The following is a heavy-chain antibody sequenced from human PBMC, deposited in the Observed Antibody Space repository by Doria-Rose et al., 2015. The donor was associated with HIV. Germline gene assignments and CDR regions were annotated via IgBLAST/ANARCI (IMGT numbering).Heavy chain of an antibody. CDR3: VRDPPYFYDSRGFLPAY. Sequence: QVQLVQSGAAVKKPGASVKVSCKTSGYTFINYGVSWVRQAPGQGLEWMGWLSGYNGNTNYAQKFLGRVTMTTDSSTSTGYMDLRSLRSDDTAVYYCVRDPPYFYDSRGFLPAYWGQGTLVTVSP. V-gene: IGHV1-18*01. CDR2: LSGYNGNT. D-gene: IGHD3-22*01. CDR1: GYTFINYG. J-gene: IGHJ4*02.